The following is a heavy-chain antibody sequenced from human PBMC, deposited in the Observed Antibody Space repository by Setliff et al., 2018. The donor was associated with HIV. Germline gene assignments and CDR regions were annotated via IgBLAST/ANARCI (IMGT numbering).Heavy chain of an antibody. J-gene: IGHJ4*02. V-gene: IGHV4-59*12. CDR3: ARESPRNYYYNFWSGYPSYFDY. CDR1: GASISSYY. D-gene: IGHD3-3*01. CDR2: IYYSGNT. Sequence: SETLSLTCTVSGASISSYYWTWIRQPPGKRLEWIGYIYYSGNTNYNPSLKRRVTISVDTSRNQFSLNLNSVTAADTAVYYCARESPRNYYYNFWSGYPSYFDYWGQGTLVTVSS.